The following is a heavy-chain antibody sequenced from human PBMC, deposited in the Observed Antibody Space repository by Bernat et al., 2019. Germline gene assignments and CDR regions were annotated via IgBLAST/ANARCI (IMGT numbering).Heavy chain of an antibody. CDR2: IIPIFGIA. CDR1: GGTFSSYA. V-gene: IGHV1-69*17. D-gene: IGHD6-6*01. J-gene: IGHJ1*01. Sequence: QVQLVQSGAEVKKPGSSVKVSCKASGGTFSSYAISWVRQAPGQGLEWMGGIIPIFGIANYAQKFQGRVTITADKSTSTAYMELSSLRSEDTAVYYCARGIAARLPRLSLGNAEYFQHWGQGTLVTVSS. CDR3: ARGIAARLPRLSLGNAEYFQH.